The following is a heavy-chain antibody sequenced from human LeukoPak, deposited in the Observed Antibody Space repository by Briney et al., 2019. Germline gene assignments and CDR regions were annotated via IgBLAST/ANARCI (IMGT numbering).Heavy chain of an antibody. CDR1: GFTFSNYW. CDR2: IRLDGNEK. CDR3: ARDTPIFGEDCGGGSGYDY. Sequence: GGSLRLSCVTSGFTFSNYWMSWVRQAPGKGLEWVANIRLDGNEKNYVDSVKGRFTISRDNAKNSLYLQTNSLRAEDTAVYYCARDTPIFGEDCGGGSGYDYWGQGILVTVSS. D-gene: IGHD2-15*01. J-gene: IGHJ4*02. V-gene: IGHV3-7*01.